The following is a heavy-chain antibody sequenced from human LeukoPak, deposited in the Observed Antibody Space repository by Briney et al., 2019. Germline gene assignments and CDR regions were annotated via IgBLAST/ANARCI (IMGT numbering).Heavy chain of an antibody. J-gene: IGHJ4*02. CDR1: GFTLSSYA. CDR2: VGFCGGTT. CDR3: VTVRSGGTPFFDC. Sequence: GGSLRLSCVASGFTLSSYAMSWVRQAPGKGLEWVSGVGFCGGTTYSADSVKGGFTISRDNSRNTLYLQMSSLTAEDTAIYYGVTVRSGGTPFFDCWGQGTLVTVSS. D-gene: IGHD3-10*01. V-gene: IGHV3-23*01.